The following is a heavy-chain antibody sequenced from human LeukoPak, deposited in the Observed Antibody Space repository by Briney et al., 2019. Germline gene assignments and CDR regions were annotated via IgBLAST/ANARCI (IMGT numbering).Heavy chain of an antibody. V-gene: IGHV1-2*02. J-gene: IGHJ4*02. CDR3: ARDRQWLENDY. CDR1: GYTFTGYY. CDR2: INPNSGAT. Sequence: ASVKVSCKASGYTFTGYYMNWVRQAPGQGLEWMGWINPNSGATNYAQKSQGRVTMTRDTSISTGYMELSRLTSDDTAVYYCARDRQWLENDYWGQGTLVTVSS. D-gene: IGHD6-19*01.